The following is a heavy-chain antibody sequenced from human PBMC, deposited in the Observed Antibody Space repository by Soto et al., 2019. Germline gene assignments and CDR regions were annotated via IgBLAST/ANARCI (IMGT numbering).Heavy chain of an antibody. CDR3: ARHRQDIVVVPVAGGMDV. Sequence: QLQLQESGPGLVKPSETLSLTCTVSGGSISSSSYYWGWIRQPPGKGLEWIGSIYYSGSTYYNPSLRSRVTISADTSKNQFSLKLSSVTAADTAVYYCARHRQDIVVVPVAGGMDVWGQGTTVTVSS. CDR1: GGSISSSSYY. CDR2: IYYSGST. D-gene: IGHD2-2*01. J-gene: IGHJ6*02. V-gene: IGHV4-39*01.